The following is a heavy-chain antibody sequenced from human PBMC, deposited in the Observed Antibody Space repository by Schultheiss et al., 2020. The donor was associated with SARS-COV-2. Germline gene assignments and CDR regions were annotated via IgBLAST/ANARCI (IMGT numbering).Heavy chain of an antibody. CDR3: ARDRYYYDSSGYYYAGFDY. J-gene: IGHJ4*02. D-gene: IGHD3-22*01. V-gene: IGHV4-59*01. Sequence: SETLSLTCTVSGGSISSYYWSWIRQPPGKGLEWIGYIYYSGSTNYNPSLKSRVTISVDTSKNQFFLKLSSVTAADTAVYYCARDRYYYDSSGYYYAGFDYWGQGTLVTVSS. CDR2: IYYSGST. CDR1: GGSISSYY.